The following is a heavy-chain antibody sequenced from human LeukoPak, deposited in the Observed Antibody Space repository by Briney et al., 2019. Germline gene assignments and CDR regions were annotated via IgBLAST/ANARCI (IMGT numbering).Heavy chain of an antibody. J-gene: IGHJ4*02. CDR2: INHSGST. CDR3: ARGPGYYDSSGYRY. Sequence: SETLSHTCAVYGGSFSGYYWSWIRQPPGKELEWIGEINHSGSTNYNPSLKSRVTISVDTSKNQFSLKLSSVTAADTAVYYCARGPGYYDSSGYRYWGQGTLVTVSS. CDR1: GGSFSGYY. V-gene: IGHV4-34*01. D-gene: IGHD3-22*01.